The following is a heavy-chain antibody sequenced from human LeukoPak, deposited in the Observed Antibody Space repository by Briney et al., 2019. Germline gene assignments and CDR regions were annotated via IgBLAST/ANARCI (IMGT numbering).Heavy chain of an antibody. D-gene: IGHD6-13*01. CDR3: ARGHVIAAAGTFDY. V-gene: IGHV3-30-3*01. Sequence: PGRSLRLSCAASGFTFSSYAMHWVRQAPGKGLEWVAVISYDGSNKYYADSVKGRFTISRDNSKNTLYLQMNSLRAENTAVYYCARGHVIAAAGTFDYWGQGTLVTVSS. J-gene: IGHJ4*02. CDR1: GFTFSSYA. CDR2: ISYDGSNK.